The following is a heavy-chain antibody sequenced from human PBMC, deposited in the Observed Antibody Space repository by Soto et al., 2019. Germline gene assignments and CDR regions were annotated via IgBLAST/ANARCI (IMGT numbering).Heavy chain of an antibody. CDR3: ARDKDIVVVPAIFDY. CDR2: ISSSSSTI. V-gene: IGHV3-48*01. Sequence: GGSLRLSCAASGFTFSSYSMNWVRQAPGKGLEWVSYISSSSSTIYYADSVKGRFTISRDNAKNSLYLQMNSLRAEDTAVYYCARDKDIVVVPAIFDYWGQGTLVTVSS. D-gene: IGHD2-2*01. CDR1: GFTFSSYS. J-gene: IGHJ4*02.